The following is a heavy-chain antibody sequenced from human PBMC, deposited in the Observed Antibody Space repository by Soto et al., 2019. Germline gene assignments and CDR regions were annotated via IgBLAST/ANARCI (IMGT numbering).Heavy chain of an antibody. CDR1: GGSFSGYY. V-gene: IGHV4-34*01. Sequence: ASETLSLTCAVYGGSFSGYYWSWIRQPPGKGLEWIGEINHSGSTNYNPSLKSRVTISVDTSKNQFSLKLSSVTAADTAVYYCARARLIKYYDFWSGYYPPNPRTLDYWGQGTLVTVSS. D-gene: IGHD3-3*01. CDR3: ARARLIKYYDFWSGYYPPNPRTLDY. CDR2: INHSGST. J-gene: IGHJ4*02.